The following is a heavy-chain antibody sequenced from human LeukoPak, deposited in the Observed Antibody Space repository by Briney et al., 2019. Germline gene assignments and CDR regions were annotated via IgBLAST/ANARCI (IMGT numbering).Heavy chain of an antibody. J-gene: IGHJ4*02. Sequence: PGGSLRLSCAASGFTFSDYYMNWIRQAPGKGLEWVSHISSDSSYTNYADSVKGRFTISRDNAKKSVYLQMNSLRAGDTAVYYCARDVATYWGQGTLVTVSS. CDR1: GFTFSDYY. CDR2: ISSDSSYT. CDR3: ARDVATY. V-gene: IGHV3-11*06.